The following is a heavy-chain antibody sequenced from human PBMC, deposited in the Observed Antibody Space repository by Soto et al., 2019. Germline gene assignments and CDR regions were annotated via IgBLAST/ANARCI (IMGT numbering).Heavy chain of an antibody. J-gene: IGHJ4*02. CDR1: GVSFSSYA. CDR3: AKGDQPVAYYCFDY. V-gene: IGHV3-23*01. D-gene: IGHD2-2*01. Sequence: PGGSLRLSCVASGVSFSSYAMGWVRQAPGKGLEWVSAITSSGVTTYYADSVKGRFTISRDNSKNTVYLQMNSLRGEDTAVFFCAKGDQPVAYYCFDYWGLGTLVTVSS. CDR2: ITSSGVTT.